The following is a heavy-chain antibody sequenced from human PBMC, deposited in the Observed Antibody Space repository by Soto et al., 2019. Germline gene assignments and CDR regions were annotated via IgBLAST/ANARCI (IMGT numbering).Heavy chain of an antibody. Sequence: QVQLVQSGAEVKKPGSSVKVSCKASGGTFSSYAISWVRQAPGQGLEWMGGIIPIFGTANYAQKFQGRVTITADESTSRAYMELSSLRSEDTAVYYCARPNDSSGYYSWFDPWGQGTLVTVSS. CDR3: ARPNDSSGYYSWFDP. CDR2: IIPIFGTA. J-gene: IGHJ5*02. D-gene: IGHD3-22*01. CDR1: GGTFSSYA. V-gene: IGHV1-69*12.